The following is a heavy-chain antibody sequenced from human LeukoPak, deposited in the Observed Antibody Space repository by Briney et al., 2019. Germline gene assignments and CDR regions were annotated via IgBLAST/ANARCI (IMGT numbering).Heavy chain of an antibody. Sequence: GGSLRLSCAASGFTFSSYWMHWVRQAPGKGLVWVSRVESDGNSTSYADSVKGRFTISRDNARNTLYLQMNSLRPEDTAVYYCARGYGSGESIPFDSWGQGTLVTVSS. CDR2: VESDGNST. V-gene: IGHV3-74*01. CDR3: ARGYGSGESIPFDS. J-gene: IGHJ4*02. CDR1: GFTFSSYW. D-gene: IGHD3-10*01.